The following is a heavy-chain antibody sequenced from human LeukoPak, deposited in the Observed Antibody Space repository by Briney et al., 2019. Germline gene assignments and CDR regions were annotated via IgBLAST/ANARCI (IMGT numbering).Heavy chain of an antibody. J-gene: IGHJ6*03. CDR2: IYYSGST. V-gene: IGHV4-59*01. CDR3: ARVIAARQATSYYYYMDV. CDR1: GGSISSYF. Sequence: PSETLSLTCTVSGGSISSYFWSWIRQPPAKGLEWIGYIYYSGSTNYSPSLKSRVTISVDTSKNQFSLKLSSVTAADTAVYYCARVIAARQATSYYYYMDVWGKGTTVTVSS. D-gene: IGHD6-6*01.